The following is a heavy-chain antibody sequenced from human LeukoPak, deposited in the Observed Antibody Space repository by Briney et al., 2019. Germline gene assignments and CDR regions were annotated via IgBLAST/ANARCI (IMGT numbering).Heavy chain of an antibody. J-gene: IGHJ4*02. CDR1: GFTFSSYS. V-gene: IGHV3-48*01. D-gene: IGHD6-13*01. CDR2: ISSSSGNI. Sequence: SGGSLRLSCAASGFTFSSYSMNWVRQAPGKGLEWVSYISSSSGNIYYADSVKGRFTISRDNSKNTLYLQMNSLRAEDTAVYYCAKGLSIAAAGFIDYWGQGTLVTVSS. CDR3: AKGLSIAAAGFIDY.